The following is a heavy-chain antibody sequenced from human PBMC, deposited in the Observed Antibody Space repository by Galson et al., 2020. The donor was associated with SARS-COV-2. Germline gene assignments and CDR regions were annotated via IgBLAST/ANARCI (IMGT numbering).Heavy chain of an antibody. CDR2: ISSSSSYI. J-gene: IGHJ6*02. D-gene: IGHD2-15*01. V-gene: IGHV3-21*01. CDR3: ARERRSGYYYYYGMDV. Sequence: NSGGSLRLSCAASGFTFSSYSMNWVRQAPGKGLEWVSSISSSSSYIYYADSVKGRFTISRDNAKNSLYLQMNSLRAEDTAVYYCARERRSGYYYYYGMDVWGQGTTVTVSS. CDR1: GFTFSSYS.